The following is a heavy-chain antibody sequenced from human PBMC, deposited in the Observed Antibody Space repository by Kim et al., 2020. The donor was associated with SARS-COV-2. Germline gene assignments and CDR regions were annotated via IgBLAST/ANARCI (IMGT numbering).Heavy chain of an antibody. CDR1: GFTFRSSA. CDR2: ISGGGTNT. J-gene: IGHJ4*02. D-gene: IGHD2-21*01. Sequence: GGSLRLSCAASGFTFRSSAMSWVRQAPGKGLEWISIISGGGTNTYSADSVRGRFTISRDNSKNTLYLQMNSLTADDTAVYYCAKKGQFLFFDYWGQGALVTVSS. V-gene: IGHV3-23*01. CDR3: AKKGQFLFFDY.